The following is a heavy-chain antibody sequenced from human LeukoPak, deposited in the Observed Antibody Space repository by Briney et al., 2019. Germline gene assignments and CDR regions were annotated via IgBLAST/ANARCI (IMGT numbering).Heavy chain of an antibody. CDR1: GFTFSSYA. CDR2: ISYDGSNK. D-gene: IGHD3-10*01. V-gene: IGHV3-30-3*01. CDR3: AKGDRTPMVRGVIIRPFDY. J-gene: IGHJ4*02. Sequence: GGSLRLSCAASGFTFSSYAMHWVRQAPGKGLEWVAVISYDGSNKYYADSVKGRFTISRDNSKNTLYLQMNSLRAEDTAVYYCAKGDRTPMVRGVIIRPFDYWGQGTLVTVSS.